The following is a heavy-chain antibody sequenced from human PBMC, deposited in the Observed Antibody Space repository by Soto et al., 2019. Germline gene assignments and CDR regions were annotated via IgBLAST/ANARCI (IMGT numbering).Heavy chain of an antibody. CDR2: IYYSGST. Sequence: SETLSLTCTVSGDSISSYYWSWIRQAPGKGLEWIGYIYYSGSTYYNPSLKSRVTISVDTSKNQFSLKLSSVTAADTAVYYCARWPQLEPRFDYWGQGTLVTVSS. CDR1: GDSISSYY. CDR3: ARWPQLEPRFDY. D-gene: IGHD1-1*01. J-gene: IGHJ4*02. V-gene: IGHV4-59*12.